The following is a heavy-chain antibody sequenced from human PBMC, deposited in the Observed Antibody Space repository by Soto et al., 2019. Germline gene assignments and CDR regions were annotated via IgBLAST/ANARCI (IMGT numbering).Heavy chain of an antibody. Sequence: SETLSLTCSVSGGSINSSSYFWGWIRQPPGKGLEWIGEINHTGGTHYNPSLKSRVTMSVDTSKNQFSLRLSSVTAADTAIYYCATRITVFGLLIPPFDPWGQGTQVTVSS. CDR1: GGSINSSSYF. CDR3: ATRITVFGLLIPPFDP. D-gene: IGHD3-3*01. V-gene: IGHV4-39*07. J-gene: IGHJ5*02. CDR2: INHTGGT.